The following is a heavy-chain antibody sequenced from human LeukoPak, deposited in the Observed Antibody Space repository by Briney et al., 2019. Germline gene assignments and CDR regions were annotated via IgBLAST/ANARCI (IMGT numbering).Heavy chain of an antibody. J-gene: IGHJ4*02. CDR2: ISSSSTYI. D-gene: IGHD4-11*01. CDR1: GFTFSTYS. Sequence: GGSLRLSCAASGFTFSTYSMNWVRQAPGKGLEWVSSISSSSTYIGYADSVRGRFTISRDNAKNSLYLQMNSLRAEDTAVYYCARDQYQVTTVGTSGYWGQGTLVTVSS. V-gene: IGHV3-21*01. CDR3: ARDQYQVTTVGTSGY.